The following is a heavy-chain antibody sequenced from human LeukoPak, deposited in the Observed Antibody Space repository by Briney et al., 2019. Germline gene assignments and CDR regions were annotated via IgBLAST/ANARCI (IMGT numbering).Heavy chain of an antibody. CDR3: AREVRSYGDFDY. D-gene: IGHD4-17*01. J-gene: IGHJ4*02. Sequence: PGGSLRLSCAASGFTFSSYWMSWVRQAPGKGLEWIGSIYYSGSTYNNPSLKSRVTISVDTSKNQFSLKLSSVTVADTAVYYCAREVRSYGDFDYWGQGTLVTVSS. V-gene: IGHV4-39*07. CDR1: GFTFSSYW. CDR2: IYYSGST.